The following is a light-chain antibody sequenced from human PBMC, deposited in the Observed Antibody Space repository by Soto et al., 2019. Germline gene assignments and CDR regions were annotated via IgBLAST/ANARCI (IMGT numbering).Light chain of an antibody. CDR2: QTS. V-gene: IGKV3-11*01. Sequence: EIVLTQSPATLSSFPGDSATLSCRASQYINTRLAWYQHRPGQAPRLLIYQTSLRAAGIPARFSASGSGTDFTLTISDVQPEDFALYYCHQRQSWPRTFGQGTKVDIK. CDR3: HQRQSWPRT. J-gene: IGKJ1*01. CDR1: QYINTR.